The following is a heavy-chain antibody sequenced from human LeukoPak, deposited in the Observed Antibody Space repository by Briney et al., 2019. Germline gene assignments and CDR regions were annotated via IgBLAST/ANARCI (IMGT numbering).Heavy chain of an antibody. J-gene: IGHJ5*02. Sequence: SGPTLLHPTRTLTLTFTFSGFALGTRGGGGGWIRQPPVKALEWLALIYWDDDTRYSPSLKSRLTITKDTSKNQVVLTMTNMDPVDTATYYCAHILVAGTYDPWGQGTLVTVSS. CDR2: IYWDDDT. CDR1: GFALGTRGGG. CDR3: AHILVAGTYDP. D-gene: IGHD6-19*01. V-gene: IGHV2-5*02.